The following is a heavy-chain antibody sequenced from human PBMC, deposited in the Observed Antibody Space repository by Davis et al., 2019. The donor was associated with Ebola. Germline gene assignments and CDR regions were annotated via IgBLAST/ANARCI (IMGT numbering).Heavy chain of an antibody. Sequence: GESLKISCAASGSTFSNYSINWVRQAPGKGLEWVSGISGSDSSTYYATSVKGRFTISRDNSKNTLYLQINSLRGENTTVYYCARSRLSFGVVKYHYGMDAWGKGTTVTVSS. V-gene: IGHV3-23*01. CDR2: ISGSDSST. CDR1: GSTFSNYS. J-gene: IGHJ6*04. D-gene: IGHD3-3*01. CDR3: ARSRLSFGVVKYHYGMDA.